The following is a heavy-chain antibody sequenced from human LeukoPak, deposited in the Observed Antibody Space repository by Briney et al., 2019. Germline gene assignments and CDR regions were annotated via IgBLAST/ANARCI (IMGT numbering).Heavy chain of an antibody. CDR3: ARLSYGDYLRMAYFDY. D-gene: IGHD4-17*01. Sequence: SETLSLTCAVYGGSFSGYYWSWIRQPSGKGLEWIGEINHSGSTNYNPSLKSRVTISVDTSKNQFSLKLSSVTAADTAVYYCARLSYGDYLRMAYFDYWGQGTLVTVSS. J-gene: IGHJ4*02. CDR1: GGSFSGYY. V-gene: IGHV4-34*01. CDR2: INHSGST.